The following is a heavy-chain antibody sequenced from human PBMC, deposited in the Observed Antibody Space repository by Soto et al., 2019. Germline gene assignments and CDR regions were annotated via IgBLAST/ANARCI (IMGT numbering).Heavy chain of an antibody. J-gene: IGHJ4*02. CDR2: INANSGNT. Sequence: ASVKVSCKASGYTFTSYDMNWVRQAPGQRLEWMGWINANSGNTNYAQKFQGRVTMTRNTSISTAYMELSSLRSEDTAVYYCARERSGYFDYWGQGTLVTVSS. D-gene: IGHD2-15*01. V-gene: IGHV1-8*02. CDR1: GYTFTSYD. CDR3: ARERSGYFDY.